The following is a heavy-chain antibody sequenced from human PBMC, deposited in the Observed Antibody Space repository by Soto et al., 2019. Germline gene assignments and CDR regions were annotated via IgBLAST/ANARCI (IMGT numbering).Heavy chain of an antibody. J-gene: IGHJ6*02. Sequence: GASVKVSCKASGGTFSSYAISWVRQAPGQGLEWMGGIIPIFGTANYARQFQGRLTITADKSTSTAYMELSSLRSGDTAVYYCAIVDEASIFGVVPRFVYYYDMDVWGQGTTVTVSS. V-gene: IGHV1-69*06. D-gene: IGHD3-3*02. CDR3: AIVDEASIFGVVPRFVYYYDMDV. CDR2: IIPIFGTA. CDR1: GGTFSSYA.